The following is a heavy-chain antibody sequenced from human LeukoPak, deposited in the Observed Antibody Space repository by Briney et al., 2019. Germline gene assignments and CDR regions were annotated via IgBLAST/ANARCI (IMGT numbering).Heavy chain of an antibody. CDR3: ARFSSSWYPPDY. V-gene: IGHV5-51*01. D-gene: IGHD6-13*01. J-gene: IGHJ4*02. CDR1: GYSFTSYW. CDR2: IYPGDSDT. Sequence: GESLEISFEGSGYSFTSYWIGWVRQMPGKGLEWMGIIYPGDSDTRYSPSFQGQVTISADKSISTAYLQWSSLKASDTAMYYCARFSSSWYPPDYWGQGTLVTVSS.